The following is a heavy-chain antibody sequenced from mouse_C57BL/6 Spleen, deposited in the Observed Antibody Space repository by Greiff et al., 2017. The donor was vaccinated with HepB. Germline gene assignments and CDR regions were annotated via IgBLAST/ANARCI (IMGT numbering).Heavy chain of an antibody. Sequence: EVQLVESGPGLVKPSQSLSLTCSVTGYSITSGYYWNWIRQFPGNKLEWMGYISYDGSNNYNPSLKNRISITRDTSKNQFFLKLNSVTTEDTATYYCARARDYLSFDYWGQGTTLTVSS. CDR3: ARARDYLSFDY. D-gene: IGHD2-4*01. V-gene: IGHV3-6*01. CDR2: ISYDGSN. CDR1: GYSITSGYY. J-gene: IGHJ2*01.